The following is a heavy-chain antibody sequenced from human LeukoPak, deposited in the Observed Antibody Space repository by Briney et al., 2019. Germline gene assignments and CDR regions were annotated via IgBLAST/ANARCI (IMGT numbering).Heavy chain of an antibody. J-gene: IGHJ4*02. D-gene: IGHD3-16*01. CDR2: INAGNGNT. V-gene: IGHV1-3*01. CDR1: GYTFTSYA. CDR3: ARDRGHYDYVWGSYGSFDY. Sequence: ASVKVSCKASGYTFTSYAMHWVRQAPGQRLEWMGWINAGNGNTKYSQKFQGRVTITRDTSASTAYMELSSLRSEDTAVYYCARDRGHYDYVWGSYGSFDYWGQGTLSPSPQ.